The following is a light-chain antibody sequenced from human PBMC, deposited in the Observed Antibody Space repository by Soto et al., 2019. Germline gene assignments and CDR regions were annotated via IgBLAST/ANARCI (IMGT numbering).Light chain of an antibody. J-gene: IGLJ2*01. V-gene: IGLV1-40*01. Sequence: QPVLTQPPSVSGAPGQRVTISCTGSSSNIGAGYDVHWYQQLPGTAPKLLFYGNSNRPSGVPDRFSGSKSGTSASLAITGLQAEDEADYYCQSYDSSRVVFGGGTKLTVL. CDR1: SSNIGAGYD. CDR2: GNS. CDR3: QSYDSSRVV.